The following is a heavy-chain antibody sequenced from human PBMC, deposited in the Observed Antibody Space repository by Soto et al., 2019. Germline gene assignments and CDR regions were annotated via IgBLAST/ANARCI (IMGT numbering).Heavy chain of an antibody. CDR1: GGTFSSYD. D-gene: IGHD6-6*01. V-gene: IGHV1-69*01. Sequence: QVQLVQSGAEVKKPGSSVKVSCKASGGTFSSYDISWVRQAPGQGLEWMGGLIPIFGTANFARKFQGRVTISAEESRSTAYMELCSLRSEDTAVYYCARGGIAARPGAFDIWGQGTMVTVSS. CDR2: LIPIFGTA. CDR3: ARGGIAARPGAFDI. J-gene: IGHJ3*02.